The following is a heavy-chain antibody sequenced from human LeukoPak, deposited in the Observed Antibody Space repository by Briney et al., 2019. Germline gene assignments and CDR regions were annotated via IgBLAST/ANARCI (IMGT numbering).Heavy chain of an antibody. V-gene: IGHV1-18*01. CDR1: GYTFTSYG. D-gene: IGHD1-26*01. J-gene: IGHJ5*02. Sequence: ASVKVSCKASGYTFTSYGISWVRQAPGQGLEWMGWISAYNGNTNYAQKLQGRVTMTTDTSTSTAYMELRSLRSDDTAVYYCASVGRGGSYLGWFDPWGQGTLVTVSS. CDR2: ISAYNGNT. CDR3: ASVGRGGSYLGWFDP.